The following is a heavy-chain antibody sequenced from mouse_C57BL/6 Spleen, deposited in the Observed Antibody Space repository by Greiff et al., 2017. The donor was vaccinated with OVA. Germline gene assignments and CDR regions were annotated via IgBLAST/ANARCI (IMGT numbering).Heavy chain of an antibody. J-gene: IGHJ2*01. D-gene: IGHD2-2*01. CDR3: TRVMVRECYFDY. CDR2: ISSGGDYI. CDR1: GFTFSSYA. Sequence: EVQRVESGAGLVKPGGSLKLSCAASGFTFSSYAMSWVRQTPEKRLEWVAYISSGGDYIYYADTVKGRFTISRDNARNTLYLQMSSLKSEDTAMYYCTRVMVRECYFDYGGQGTTLTVSS. V-gene: IGHV5-9-1*02.